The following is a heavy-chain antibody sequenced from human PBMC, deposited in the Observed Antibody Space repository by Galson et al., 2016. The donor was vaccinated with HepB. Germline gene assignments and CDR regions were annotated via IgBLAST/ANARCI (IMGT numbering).Heavy chain of an antibody. CDR3: ARGGSLWVVPVPAATPFDC. V-gene: IGHV3-66*02. D-gene: IGHD2-2*01. CDR1: GFSVSNSY. CDR2: TYSGGST. Sequence: SLRLSCAASGFSVSNSYMSWVRQAPGRGLEWVSFTYSGGSTFYADSVKGRFTISRDGSKNTLSLQMISLMPEDTAVYYCARGGSLWVVPVPAATPFDCWGQGTLVTVSS. J-gene: IGHJ4*02.